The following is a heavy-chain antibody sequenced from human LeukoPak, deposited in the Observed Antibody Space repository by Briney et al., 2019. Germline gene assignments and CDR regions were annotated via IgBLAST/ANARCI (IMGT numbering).Heavy chain of an antibody. V-gene: IGHV1-2*02. J-gene: IGHJ4*02. D-gene: IGHD2/OR15-2a*01. CDR3: ARDLSPVEAWGYY. CDR2: INPNSGGT. CDR1: GYTFTGYY. Sequence: GASVKVSCKASGYTFTGYYMHWVRQAPGQGLEWMGWINPNSGGTNYAQKFQGRVTVTRDTSISTAYMELSRLRSDDTAVYYCARDLSPVEAWGYYWGQGTLVTVSS.